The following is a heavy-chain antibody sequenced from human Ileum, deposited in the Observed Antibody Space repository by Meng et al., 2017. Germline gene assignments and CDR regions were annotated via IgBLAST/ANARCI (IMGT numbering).Heavy chain of an antibody. CDR3: VRDNYGPDY. J-gene: IGHJ4*02. Sequence: QFVESGGGLVQPGVSLRLSCAASGFIFNNYQMHWLRQAPGEGLVWVSRLHGDGSGPIYADSVKGRFTISRDNAKNTLDLQMDSLRLDDTAVYYCVRDNYGPDYWGQGTLVTVSS. V-gene: IGHV3-74*01. CDR2: LHGDGSGP. D-gene: IGHD3-10*01. CDR1: GFIFNNYQ.